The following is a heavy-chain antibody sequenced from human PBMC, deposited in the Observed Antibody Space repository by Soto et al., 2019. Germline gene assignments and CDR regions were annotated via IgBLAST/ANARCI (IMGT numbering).Heavy chain of an antibody. D-gene: IGHD6-19*01. CDR1: GFTFINYG. Sequence: EVQLVESGGGLVKPGGSLRISCSASGFTFINYGMNWVRQAPGKGLEWVSSISSGSSYIFYADSVKGRFTISRDNAENSLYLQMNSLTAEDSAVYYCARDPGSGWEYLQHWGQGTLVTVSS. J-gene: IGHJ1*01. CDR3: ARDPGSGWEYLQH. CDR2: ISSGSSYI. V-gene: IGHV3-21*02.